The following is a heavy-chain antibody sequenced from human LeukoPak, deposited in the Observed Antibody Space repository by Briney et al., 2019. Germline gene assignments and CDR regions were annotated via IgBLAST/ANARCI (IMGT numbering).Heavy chain of an antibody. CDR2: ISGSGGST. V-gene: IGHV3-23*01. J-gene: IGHJ5*02. Sequence: GGSLRLSCAASGFTFSSYAMSWVRQAPGKGLEWVSAISGSGGSTYYADSVKGRFTISGDNSKNTLYLQMNSLRAEDTAVYYCAKSPPAYSSGYYLTWGQGTLVTVSS. CDR3: AKSPPAYSSGYYLT. D-gene: IGHD3-22*01. CDR1: GFTFSSYA.